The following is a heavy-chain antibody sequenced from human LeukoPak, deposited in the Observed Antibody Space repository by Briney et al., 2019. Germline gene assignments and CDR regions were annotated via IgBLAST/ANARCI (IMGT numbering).Heavy chain of an antibody. CDR3: ARGQAYCSGGSCYSKTTFDY. CDR2: ISSSGSTI. Sequence: GGSLRLSCAASGFTFSSYEMNWVRQAPGKGLEWVSYISSSGSTIYYADSVKGRFTISRDNAKNSLYLQMNSLRAEGTAVYYCARGQAYCSGGSCYSKTTFDYWGQGTLVTVSS. CDR1: GFTFSSYE. J-gene: IGHJ4*02. D-gene: IGHD2-15*01. V-gene: IGHV3-48*03.